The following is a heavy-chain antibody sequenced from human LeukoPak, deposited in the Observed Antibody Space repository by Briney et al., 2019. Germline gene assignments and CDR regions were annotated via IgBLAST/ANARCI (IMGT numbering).Heavy chain of an antibody. Sequence: SVKVSCKASGGTFSSYTISWVRQAPGQGLEWMGGIIPIFGTTNYAQKFQGRVALTADESTSTAYMELSSLRSEDTAVYYCASGAYYYDSSGYPPDYWGQGTLVTVSS. CDR3: ASGAYYYDSSGYPPDY. J-gene: IGHJ4*02. V-gene: IGHV1-69*13. CDR1: GGTFSSYT. D-gene: IGHD3-22*01. CDR2: IIPIFGTT.